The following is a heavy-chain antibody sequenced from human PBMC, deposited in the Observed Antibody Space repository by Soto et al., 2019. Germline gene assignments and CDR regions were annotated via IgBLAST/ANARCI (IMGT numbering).Heavy chain of an antibody. V-gene: IGHV3-30*18. D-gene: IGHD6-13*01. J-gene: IGHJ4*02. Sequence: GGSLRLSCAASGFTFSSYGMHWVRQAPGKGLEWVAVISYDGSNKYYADSVKGRFTISRDNSKNTLYLQMNSLRAEDTAVYYCAKDLYSSSSEGFDYWGQGTLVTVSS. CDR2: ISYDGSNK. CDR1: GFTFSSYG. CDR3: AKDLYSSSSEGFDY.